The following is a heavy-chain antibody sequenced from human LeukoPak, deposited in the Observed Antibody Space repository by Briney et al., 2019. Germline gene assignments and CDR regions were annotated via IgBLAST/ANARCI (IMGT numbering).Heavy chain of an antibody. CDR2: ISSDGDNT. CDR1: GFXFSNYG. CDR3: VRVNDYGDRNLYYFGY. Sequence: GGSLRLSCSASGFXFSNYGIYWVRQAPGKGLKFVSAISSDGDNTFYADSVKGRFTISRDNSKNTLYLQTSSLRGEDTAVYYCVRVNDYGDRNLYYFGYWGQGILVTVSS. J-gene: IGHJ4*02. V-gene: IGHV3-64D*06. D-gene: IGHD4-17*01.